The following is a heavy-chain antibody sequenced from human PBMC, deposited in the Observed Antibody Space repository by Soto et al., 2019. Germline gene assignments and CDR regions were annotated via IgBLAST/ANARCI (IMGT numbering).Heavy chain of an antibody. CDR2: TYYRSKWYN. V-gene: IGHV6-1*01. D-gene: IGHD4-17*01. CDR3: RRGAIKDRYGDHTGPLDP. Sequence: PSQTLALTCAISGDSVSSNSAAWNWIRQSPSRGLEWLGRTYYRSKWYNDYAVSVKSRITINPETPKNQFSLQLNSVTPEDTAVYYCRRGAIKDRYGDHTGPLDPWGQGTLVTVSS. CDR1: GDSVSSNSAA. J-gene: IGHJ5*02.